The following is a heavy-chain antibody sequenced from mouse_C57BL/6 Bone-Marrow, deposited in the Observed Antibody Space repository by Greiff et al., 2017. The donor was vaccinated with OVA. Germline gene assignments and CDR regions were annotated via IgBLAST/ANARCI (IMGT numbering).Heavy chain of an antibody. CDR1: GYTFTGYE. J-gene: IGHJ1*03. CDR3: TLDSSGYGYFDV. D-gene: IGHD3-2*02. V-gene: IGHV1-15*01. CDR2: IDPETGGT. Sequence: VQLQQSGAELVRPGASVTLSCKASGYTFTGYEMHWVKQTPVHGLEWIGAIDPETGGTAYNQKFKGKAILTADKSSSTAYMELRSLTSEDSAVYYCTLDSSGYGYFDVWGTGTTVTVSS.